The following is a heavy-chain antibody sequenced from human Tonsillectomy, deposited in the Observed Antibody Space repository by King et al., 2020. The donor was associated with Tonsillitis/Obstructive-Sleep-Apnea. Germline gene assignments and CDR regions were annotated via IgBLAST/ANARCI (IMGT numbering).Heavy chain of an antibody. D-gene: IGHD3-10*01. V-gene: IGHV3-33*01. CDR1: GFTFSNYG. Sequence: VQLVESGGGVVQPGRSLRLSCAASGFTFSNYGMHWVRQAPGKGLEWVAVIWYDGSNKYYADSVKGRFTISRDNSKNTLYLQMNSLRAEDTSVYYCAGASYGSGSYGMDVWGQGTTVTVSS. CDR2: IWYDGSNK. J-gene: IGHJ6*02. CDR3: AGASYGSGSYGMDV.